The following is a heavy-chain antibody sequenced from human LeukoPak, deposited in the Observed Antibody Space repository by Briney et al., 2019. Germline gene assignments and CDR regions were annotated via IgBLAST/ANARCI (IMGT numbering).Heavy chain of an antibody. Sequence: SVKVSCKASGGTFSTYAISWVRQAPGQGLEWVGRIVSSLGTANYAQNFQGRVTITADRSTTTAYMELSSLRSEDTAVYYCARVPQGSSWPYYFDYWGQGTLVTVTS. CDR3: ARVPQGSSWPYYFDY. CDR1: GGTFSTYA. CDR2: IVSSLGTA. J-gene: IGHJ4*02. V-gene: IGHV1-69*04. D-gene: IGHD6-13*01.